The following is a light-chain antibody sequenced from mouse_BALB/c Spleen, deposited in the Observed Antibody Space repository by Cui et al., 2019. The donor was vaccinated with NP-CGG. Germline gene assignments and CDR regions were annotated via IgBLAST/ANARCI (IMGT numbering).Light chain of an antibody. V-gene: IGLV1*01. Sequence: QAVVTQAPAPTTSPGETVTLTCRSSTGTVTTSNYANWVQEKPDHLFTGLIGGTNNRPPGVPARFSGSLIGDKAALTITGAQTEDEAIYFCALWYSNHWVFGGGTKLTVL. J-gene: IGLJ1*01. CDR3: ALWYSNHWV. CDR2: GTN. CDR1: TGTVTTSNY.